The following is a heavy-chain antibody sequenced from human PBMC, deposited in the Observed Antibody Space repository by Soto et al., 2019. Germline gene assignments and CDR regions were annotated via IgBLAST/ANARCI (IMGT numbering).Heavy chain of an antibody. Sequence: XTRSLTCAVAGYSICSGYYWAWIRQSPGKGLEWIGSIYHAGSVYYNPSLNGRVALSMDTSKNHFSLKLTSVTAADTAVYYCATTFDYYGMDVWAQGTTVTVSS. CDR2: IYHAGSV. CDR1: GYSICSGYY. J-gene: IGHJ6*02. CDR3: ATTFDYYGMDV. D-gene: IGHD1-1*01. V-gene: IGHV4-38-2*01.